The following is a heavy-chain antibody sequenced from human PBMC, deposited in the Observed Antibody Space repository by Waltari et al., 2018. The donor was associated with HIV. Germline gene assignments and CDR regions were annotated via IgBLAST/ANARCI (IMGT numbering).Heavy chain of an antibody. CDR2: ISPSRRA. V-gene: IGHV4-34*01. D-gene: IGHD4-17*01. CDR1: GGSFSGYY. CDR3: ASRGAPTPVTTDS. Sequence: QMQLQQWGAGPLKPSETLSLTCAVQGGSFSGYYWSWIRQPPGKGLEWSGEISPSRRAKYNPSLKSRVTISVDTSKNQFSLRLKSVTAADTAVFYCASRGAPTPVTTDSWGQGTLVIVSS. J-gene: IGHJ5*01.